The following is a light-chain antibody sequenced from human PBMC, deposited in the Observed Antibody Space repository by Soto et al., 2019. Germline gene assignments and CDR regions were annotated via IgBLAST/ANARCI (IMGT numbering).Light chain of an antibody. CDR1: QGISSW. J-gene: IGKJ5*01. V-gene: IGKV1-12*01. CDR3: QQAKSLLLT. CDR2: SAS. Sequence: DIQMTQTPSAVAASVGDRVTSTCRASQGISSWLAWYQQKPGKAPKLLIYSASSLHSGVPSRFSGSRSGTDFTLTISSLQPEDFATYYCQQAKSLLLTFGEGTRLEIK.